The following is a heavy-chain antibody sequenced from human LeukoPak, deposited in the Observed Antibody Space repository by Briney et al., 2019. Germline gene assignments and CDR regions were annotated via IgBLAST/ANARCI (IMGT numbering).Heavy chain of an antibody. J-gene: IGHJ5*02. V-gene: IGHV1-3*01. CDR2: INVGNGNT. D-gene: IGHD3-3*01. CDR1: GYTFTSYA. Sequence: ALVKVSCKASGYTFTSYAMHWVRQAPGQRLEWMGWINVGNGNTKYSQKFQGRVTMTRDTSTSTVYMELSSLRSEDTAVYYCARESVWSGYLGWFDPWGQGTLVTVSS. CDR3: ARESVWSGYLGWFDP.